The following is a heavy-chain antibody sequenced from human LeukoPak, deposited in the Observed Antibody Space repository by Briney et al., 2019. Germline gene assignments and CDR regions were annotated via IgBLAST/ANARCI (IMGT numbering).Heavy chain of an antibody. J-gene: IGHJ4*02. Sequence: RPGGSLRLSCGASGFTVGTNCVNWVRQAPGKGLMWVSVICSGGTTYYADSVKGRFTVSTDSSKNMLYLQMNSLRPEDTAVYYCARDSPRTGRGGSHFDYWGQGTLVTVSS. V-gene: IGHV3-53*01. CDR1: GFTVGTNC. D-gene: IGHD1-1*01. CDR2: ICSGGTT. CDR3: ARDSPRTGRGGSHFDY.